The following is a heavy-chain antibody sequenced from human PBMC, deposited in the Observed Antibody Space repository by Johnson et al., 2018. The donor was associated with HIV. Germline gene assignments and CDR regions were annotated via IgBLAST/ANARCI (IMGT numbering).Heavy chain of an antibody. V-gene: IGHV3-30-3*01. Sequence: VQLVESGGGLVQPGGSLRLSCAASGFTFSSYWMSWVRQAPGKGLEWVAVISYDGSNKYYADSVKGRFTISRDNAKNSLYLQMNSLRAEDTAVYYCAREMNFPDAFDIWGQGTMVTVSS. J-gene: IGHJ3*02. CDR3: AREMNFPDAFDI. CDR2: ISYDGSNK. D-gene: IGHD1-7*01. CDR1: GFTFSSYW.